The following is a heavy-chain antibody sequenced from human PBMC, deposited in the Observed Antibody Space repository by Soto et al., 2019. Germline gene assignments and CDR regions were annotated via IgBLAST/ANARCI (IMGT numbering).Heavy chain of an antibody. CDR1: GFTFSSYA. Sequence: QVQLVESGGGVVQPGRSLRLSCAASGFTFSSYAMHWVRQAPGKGLEWVAVISYDGSNKYYADSVKGRFTISRDNSKNTPDLQMNRLRAEDTAGYYCARERAGRNWFDPWGQGTLVTVSS. J-gene: IGHJ5*02. D-gene: IGHD6-19*01. CDR2: ISYDGSNK. V-gene: IGHV3-30-3*01. CDR3: ARERAGRNWFDP.